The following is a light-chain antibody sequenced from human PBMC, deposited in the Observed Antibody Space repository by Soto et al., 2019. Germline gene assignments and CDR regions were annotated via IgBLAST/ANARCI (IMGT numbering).Light chain of an antibody. Sequence: DIQMTQSPSSLSASVGDRVTITCPASQSISSYLNWYQQKPGKAPNFLIYAASNLQSGVPSRFSGSGSGTQFTLTISSLQPEGFATYYCQQSYSTLAFGPGTKVDIK. CDR2: AAS. V-gene: IGKV1-39*01. CDR3: QQSYSTLA. J-gene: IGKJ3*01. CDR1: QSISSY.